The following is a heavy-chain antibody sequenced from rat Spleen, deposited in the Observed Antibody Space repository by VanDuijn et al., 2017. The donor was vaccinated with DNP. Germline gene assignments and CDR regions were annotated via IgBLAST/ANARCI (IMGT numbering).Heavy chain of an antibody. CDR3: ARGNDGYFPNWYFDL. V-gene: IGHV3-1*01. Sequence: EVQLQESGPGLVKPSQSLSLTCSVTGYSITSNYWGWIRKFPGNKMEWIGHISYSGSTGYNPSLKSRISITRDTSKNQFFLHLNSVTTEETATYYCARGNDGYFPNWYFDLWGPGTMVTVSS. CDR1: GYSITSNY. J-gene: IGHJ1*01. D-gene: IGHD1-12*03. CDR2: ISYSGST.